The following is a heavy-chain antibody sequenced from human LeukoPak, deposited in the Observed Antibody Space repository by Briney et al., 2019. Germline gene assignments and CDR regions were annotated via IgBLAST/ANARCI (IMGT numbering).Heavy chain of an antibody. V-gene: IGHV4-59*01. Sequence: SETLSLTCTVSGGSISSYYWSWIRQPPGKGLEWIGYICYSGSTNYNPSLKSRVTISVDTSKNQFSLKLSSVTAADTAVYYCARVGGITMVRGVKRGYYYMDVWGKGTTVTISS. CDR1: GGSISSYY. D-gene: IGHD3-10*01. CDR3: ARVGGITMVRGVKRGYYYMDV. CDR2: ICYSGST. J-gene: IGHJ6*03.